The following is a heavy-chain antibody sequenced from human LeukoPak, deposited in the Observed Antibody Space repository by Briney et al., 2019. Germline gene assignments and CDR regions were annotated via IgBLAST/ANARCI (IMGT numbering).Heavy chain of an antibody. CDR3: ARDYWCGGDCYSWAFDI. CDR1: GFTFSSYS. J-gene: IGHJ3*02. CDR2: ISSSSSYI. Sequence: GGSLRLSCAASGFTFSSYSMNWVRQAPGKGLEWVSSISSSSSYIYYADSVKGRFTISRDNAKNSLYLQMNSLRAEDTAVYYCARDYWCGGDCYSWAFDIWGQGTMVTVSS. V-gene: IGHV3-21*01. D-gene: IGHD2-21*02.